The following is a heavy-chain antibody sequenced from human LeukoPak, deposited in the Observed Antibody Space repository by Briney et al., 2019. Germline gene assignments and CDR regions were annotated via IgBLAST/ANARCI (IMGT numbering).Heavy chain of an antibody. CDR1: GYSFTSYW. CDR3: ARLGGYCSSTSCYYYYYYMDV. Sequence: KGWESLKISFKGSGYSFTSYWNGWVRPMPGKGLEWVGSVYPGDSDTRYSPSFQGQVTISADKSISTAYLQWSSLKASDTAMYYCARLGGYCSSTSCYYYYYYMDVWGKGTTVTVSS. CDR2: VYPGDSDT. J-gene: IGHJ6*03. V-gene: IGHV5-51*01. D-gene: IGHD2-2*01.